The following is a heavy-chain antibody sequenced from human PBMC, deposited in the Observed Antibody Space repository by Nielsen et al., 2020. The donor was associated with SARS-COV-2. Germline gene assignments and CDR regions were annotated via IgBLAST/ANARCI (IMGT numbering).Heavy chain of an antibody. CDR3: ARSDISKKYYFDY. D-gene: IGHD3-9*01. CDR2: IIPILGIA. Sequence: SVKVSCKASGGTFSSYAISWVRQAPGQGLEWMGRIIPILGIANYAQKFQGRVTMTRDTSTSTVYMELSSLRSEDTAVYYCARSDISKKYYFDYWGQGTLVTVSS. V-gene: IGHV1-69*04. J-gene: IGHJ4*02. CDR1: GGTFSSYA.